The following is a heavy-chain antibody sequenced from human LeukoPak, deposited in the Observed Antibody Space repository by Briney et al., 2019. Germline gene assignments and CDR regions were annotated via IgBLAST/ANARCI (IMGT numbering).Heavy chain of an antibody. CDR2: INRNGRST. V-gene: IGHV3-74*01. J-gene: IGHJ4*02. CDR3: ARHPYDILTGPSFDY. D-gene: IGHD3-9*01. Sequence: PGGSLRLSCAASGFTFSSDWMHWVRQAPAKGLVWVSRINRNGRSTTYADSVKGRFTISRDNAKNTLYLQMNSLRAEDTAVYYCARHPYDILTGPSFDYWGQGTLVTVSS. CDR1: GFTFSSDW.